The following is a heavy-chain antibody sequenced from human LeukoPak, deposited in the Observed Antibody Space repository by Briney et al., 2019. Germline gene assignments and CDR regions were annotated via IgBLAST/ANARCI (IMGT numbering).Heavy chain of an antibody. CDR2: INPNSGDT. CDR3: ARAPHCTNGVCYTGYKWFDP. D-gene: IGHD2-8*01. J-gene: IGHJ5*02. CDR1: GYTFTDYY. Sequence: GASVKVSCKASGYTFTDYYMHWVRQAPGQGLEWMGWINPNSGDTNYAQKFQGRVTMTRDTSISTAYMDLSRLTSDDTAVYYCARAPHCTNGVCYTGYKWFDPWGQGTLVTVSS. V-gene: IGHV1-2*02.